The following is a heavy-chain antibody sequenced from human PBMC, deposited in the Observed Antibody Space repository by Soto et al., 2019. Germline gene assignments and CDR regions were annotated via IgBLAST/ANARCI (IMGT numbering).Heavy chain of an antibody. CDR3: ARGRSSREARDAFDI. J-gene: IGHJ3*02. CDR2: IIPIFGTA. V-gene: IGHV1-69*13. CDR1: GGTFSSYA. Sequence: ASVKVSCKASGGTFSSYAISWVRQAPGQGLEWMGGIIPIFGTANYAQKFQGRVTITADESTSTAYMELSSLRSDDTAVYYCARGRSSREARDAFDIWGRGTMVTVSS.